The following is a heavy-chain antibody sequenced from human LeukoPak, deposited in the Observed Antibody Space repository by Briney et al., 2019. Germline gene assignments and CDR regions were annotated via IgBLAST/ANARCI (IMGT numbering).Heavy chain of an antibody. CDR1: GGTFSSYA. D-gene: IGHD3-10*01. CDR3: ARDGITMVRGVLDPHAFDI. V-gene: IGHV1-69*13. CDR2: IIPIFGTA. J-gene: IGHJ3*02. Sequence: ASVKVSCKASGGTFSSYATSWVRQAPGQGLEWRGGIIPIFGTANYAQKFQGRVTITADESTSTAYMELSSLRSEDTAVYYCARDGITMVRGVLDPHAFDIWGQGTMVTVS.